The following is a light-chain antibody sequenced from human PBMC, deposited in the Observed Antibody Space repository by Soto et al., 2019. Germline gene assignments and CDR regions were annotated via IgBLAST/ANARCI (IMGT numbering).Light chain of an antibody. J-gene: IGLJ1*01. CDR1: SSNIGSNY. V-gene: IGLV1-47*02. CDR3: AAWDDSLSGGYV. CDR2: SNN. Sequence: QSVLTQPPSASGTPGQRVTISCSGSSSNIGSNYVYWYQQLPGTAPKLLIYSNNQRPSGVPDRFSGSKSGTSASLAISGLPVEDGAYYYCAAWDDSLSGGYVFGTGTKVTVL.